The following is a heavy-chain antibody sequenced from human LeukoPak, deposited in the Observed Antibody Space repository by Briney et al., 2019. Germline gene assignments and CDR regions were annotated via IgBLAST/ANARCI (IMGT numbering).Heavy chain of an antibody. V-gene: IGHV3-30*18. J-gene: IGHJ4*02. CDR3: AKGDGSGSYHYFAY. D-gene: IGHD3-16*02. CDR1: GFTFSSYG. Sequence: GGSLRLSCAVSGFTFSSYGMHWVRQAPGKGLEWVAVTSNDGSTKYYADSVKGRFTISRDNSKNTLYLQMSSLRAEDTAVYYCAKGDGSGSYHYFAYWGQGSLVTVSS. CDR2: TSNDGSTK.